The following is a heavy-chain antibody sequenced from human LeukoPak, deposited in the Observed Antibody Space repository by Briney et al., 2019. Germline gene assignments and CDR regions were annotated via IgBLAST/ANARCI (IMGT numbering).Heavy chain of an antibody. CDR3: ARGWTREDAFAV. V-gene: IGHV1-2*02. CDR1: GYSFILYH. Sequence: ASVQVSCKTSGYSFILYHIHWVRQAPGQGLEWMGYINPNTGGTKFAQQFQGRVTLTRDTAITTAHMELSGLTPDDTAVYYCARGWTREDAFAVWGQGTMVTVS. J-gene: IGHJ3*01. D-gene: IGHD3/OR15-3a*01. CDR2: INPNTGGT.